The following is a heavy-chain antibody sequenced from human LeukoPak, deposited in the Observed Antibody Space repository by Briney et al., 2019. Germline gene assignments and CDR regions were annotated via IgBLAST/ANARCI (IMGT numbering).Heavy chain of an antibody. Sequence: PGGSLRLSCSASGFTFSSYAMHWVRQAPGRGLEYVSAISSNGGSTYYADSVKGRFTISRDNSKNTLYLQMSSLRAEDTAVYYCVKGRGYGDAFDIWGQGTMVTVSS. CDR1: GFTFSSYA. D-gene: IGHD3-22*01. CDR2: ISSNGGST. J-gene: IGHJ3*02. CDR3: VKGRGYGDAFDI. V-gene: IGHV3-64D*06.